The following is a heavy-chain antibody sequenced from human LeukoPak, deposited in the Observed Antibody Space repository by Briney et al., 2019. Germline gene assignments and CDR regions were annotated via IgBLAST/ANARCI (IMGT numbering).Heavy chain of an antibody. Sequence: SETLSLTCAVSGGSFSDYYCSWIRQPPGKGLEWIGEINHGGSTNYSPSLKSRVTISVDTSKNQFSLKLSSVTAADTALYYCGYSSGYQYHWGQGTLVTVSS. CDR3: GYSSGYQYH. CDR1: GGSFSDYY. CDR2: INHGGST. J-gene: IGHJ5*02. V-gene: IGHV4-34*01. D-gene: IGHD3-22*01.